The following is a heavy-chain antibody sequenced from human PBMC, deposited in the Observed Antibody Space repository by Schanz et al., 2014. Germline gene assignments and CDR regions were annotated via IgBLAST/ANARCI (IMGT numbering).Heavy chain of an antibody. Sequence: EVQLVESGGGLVQPGGSLRLSCAASGFTFSSYAMSWVRQVPGKGLEWISYITGTGTVMYADSVKGRFTISRDNGKNSLSLQMNSLRVEDTAVYYCARKMKLGVYGGKGHDSLDIWGQGTMVTVSS. V-gene: IGHV3-48*01. CDR3: ARKMKLGVYGGKGHDSLDI. J-gene: IGHJ3*02. D-gene: IGHD4-17*01. CDR1: GFTFSSYA. CDR2: ITGTGTV.